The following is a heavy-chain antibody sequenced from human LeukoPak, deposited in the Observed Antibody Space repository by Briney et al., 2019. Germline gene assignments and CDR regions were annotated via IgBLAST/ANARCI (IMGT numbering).Heavy chain of an antibody. V-gene: IGHV1-69*05. Sequence: GRSLRLSCAASGFTFSSYGMHWVRQAPGKGLEWMGGIIPIFGTANYAQKFQGRVTITTDESTSTAYMELSSLRSEDTAVYYCARDSRPLQDCSSTSCYSVLGLHYYYMDVWGKGTTVTVSS. CDR3: ARDSRPLQDCSSTSCYSVLGLHYYYMDV. CDR2: IIPIFGTA. J-gene: IGHJ6*03. CDR1: GFTFSSYG. D-gene: IGHD2-2*01.